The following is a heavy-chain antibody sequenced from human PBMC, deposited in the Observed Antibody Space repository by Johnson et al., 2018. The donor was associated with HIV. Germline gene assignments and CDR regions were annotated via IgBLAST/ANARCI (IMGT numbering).Heavy chain of an antibody. CDR1: VFTFSDYY. V-gene: IGHV3-72*01. Sequence: VQLVESGGGLVQPGGSLRLSCVVSVFTFSDYYMDWVRQAPGKGLEWVGRTTDKLNSYTTKYAASVKGRFTISRDDSKKSLYLQINSLRTEDTAVYYCARENYRRRDAFDVWGQGTVVIVSS. CDR2: TTDKLNSYTT. CDR3: ARENYRRRDAFDV. D-gene: IGHD1-7*01. J-gene: IGHJ3*01.